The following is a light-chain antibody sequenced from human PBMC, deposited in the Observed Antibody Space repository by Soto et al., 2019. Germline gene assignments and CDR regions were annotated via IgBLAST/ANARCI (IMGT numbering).Light chain of an antibody. V-gene: IGKV3D-15*01. J-gene: IGKJ4*01. CDR1: QSVSSN. CDR3: QQSYSTPT. CDR2: GAS. Sequence: EIVMTQSPATLSVSPGERATLSCRARQSVSSNLAWYQQKPGQAPRLLIYGASTRPTGIPARFSGSGSGTDFTLTISSLQPEDFATYYCQQSYSTPTFGGGTKVDI.